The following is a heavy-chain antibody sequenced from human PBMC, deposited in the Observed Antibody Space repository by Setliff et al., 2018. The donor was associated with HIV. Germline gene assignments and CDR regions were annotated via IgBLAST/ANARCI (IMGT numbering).Heavy chain of an antibody. CDR2: IHEDGTQK. CDR3: ASPTYYNFLN. Sequence: GGSLRLSCAASGFTFNNYCMSWVRQAPGKGLEWVANIHEDGTQKYFVDSVRGRFTISRDNAKNSLYLQMNSLRGEDTAVYYCASPTYYNFLNWGQGTLVTVSS. J-gene: IGHJ4*02. V-gene: IGHV3-7*01. CDR1: GFTFNNYC. D-gene: IGHD3-9*01.